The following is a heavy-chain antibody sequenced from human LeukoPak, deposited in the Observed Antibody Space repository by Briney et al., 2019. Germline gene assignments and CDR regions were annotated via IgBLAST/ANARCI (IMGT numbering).Heavy chain of an antibody. CDR1: GFTFSSYS. Sequence: SGGSLRLSCAASGFTFSSYSMNWVSQAPGKGLEWVSSISSSSSYIYYADSVKGRFTISRDNAKNSLYLQMNSLRAEDTAVYYCAREGGEVYFEYWGQGTLVTVSS. CDR3: AREGGEVYFEY. J-gene: IGHJ4*02. CDR2: ISSSSSYI. D-gene: IGHD3-16*01. V-gene: IGHV3-21*01.